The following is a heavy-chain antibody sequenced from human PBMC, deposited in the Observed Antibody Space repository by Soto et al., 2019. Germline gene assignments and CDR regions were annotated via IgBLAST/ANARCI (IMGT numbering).Heavy chain of an antibody. D-gene: IGHD4-17*01. Sequence: QVQLEESGGGVVQPGRSLRLSCEASGFTFNTYSMHWVRQHPGKGLEWLAAIWYDGTQKYYADSVKGRFIISRHNSKKTLYLEMNSLRAEDTAVYYCARAGGTTVTGLWHFDSWGQGTLVTVSS. CDR1: GFTFNTYS. J-gene: IGHJ4*02. V-gene: IGHV3-33*01. CDR2: IWYDGTQK. CDR3: ARAGGTTVTGLWHFDS.